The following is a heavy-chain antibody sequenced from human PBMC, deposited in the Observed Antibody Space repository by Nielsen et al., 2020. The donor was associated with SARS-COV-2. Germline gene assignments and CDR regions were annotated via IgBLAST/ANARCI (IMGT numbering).Heavy chain of an antibody. J-gene: IGHJ6*02. CDR2: ISSSSSYI. CDR1: GFTFSSYS. Sequence: GESLKISRAASGFTFSSYSMNWVRQAPGKGLEWVSSISSSSSYIYYADSVKGRFTISRDNAKNSLYLQMNSLRAEDTAVYYCARVFRPPYYYGMDVWGQGTTVTVSS. V-gene: IGHV3-21*01. CDR3: ARVFRPPYYYGMDV.